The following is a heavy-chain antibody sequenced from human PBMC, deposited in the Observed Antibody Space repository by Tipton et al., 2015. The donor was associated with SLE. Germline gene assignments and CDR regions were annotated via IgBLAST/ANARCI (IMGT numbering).Heavy chain of an antibody. CDR2: IYTSGST. D-gene: IGHD3-10*01. CDR1: GGSISSGGYY. V-gene: IGHV4-31*03. J-gene: IGHJ5*02. CDR3: ASGGYGSGSHYLGGWFDP. Sequence: TLSLTCTVSGGSISSGGYYWSWIRQHPGKGLEWIGYIYTSGSTNYNPSLKSRVTISADTSKNQFSLKLSSVTAADTAVYYCASGGYGSGSHYLGGWFDPWGRGTLVTVSS.